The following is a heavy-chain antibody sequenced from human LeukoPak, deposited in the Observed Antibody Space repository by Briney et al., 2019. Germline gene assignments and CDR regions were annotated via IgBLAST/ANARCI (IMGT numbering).Heavy chain of an antibody. Sequence: PSQTLSLTCNVSGDSISSGTDYRSWIRQSAGKELEWIGRIYTSGITNYNPSLKSRVSMSVDTSKNQFSLRLSYVTAADTAVYYCARWGRNWSADFWGQGTLVIVSS. D-gene: IGHD3-16*01. CDR2: IYTSGIT. V-gene: IGHV4-61*02. CDR3: ARWGRNWSADF. J-gene: IGHJ4*02. CDR1: GDSISSGTDY.